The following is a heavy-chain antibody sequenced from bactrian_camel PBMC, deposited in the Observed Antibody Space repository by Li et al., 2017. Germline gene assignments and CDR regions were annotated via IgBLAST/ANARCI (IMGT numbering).Heavy chain of an antibody. CDR3: VRVGMMWDFSY. CDR1: GFTFSNNW. Sequence: VQLVESGGDTVRPGGTLTLSCAASGFTFSNNWMYWVRQAPGKGLEWVSTISPGGGSPFYADSVKGRFTISRDNAKNTVSLQMNSLKPEDTAVYYCVRVGMMWDFSYWGQGTQVTVS. V-gene: IGHV3S1*01. J-gene: IGHJ6*01. CDR2: ISPGGGSP. D-gene: IGHD2*01.